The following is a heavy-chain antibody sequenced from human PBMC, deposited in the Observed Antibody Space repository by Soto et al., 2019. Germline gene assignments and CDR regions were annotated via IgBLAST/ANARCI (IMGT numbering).Heavy chain of an antibody. CDR1: GGSISSGDYY. Sequence: NPSETLSLTCTVSGGSISSGDYYWSWIRQPPGKGLEWIGYIYYSGSTYYNPSLKSRVTISVDTSKNQFSLKLSSVTAADTAVYYCARFGDFAHEYYFDYWGQGTMVTVYS. CDR3: ARFGDFAHEYYFDY. CDR2: IYYSGST. V-gene: IGHV4-30-4*01. J-gene: IGHJ4*02. D-gene: IGHD4-17*01.